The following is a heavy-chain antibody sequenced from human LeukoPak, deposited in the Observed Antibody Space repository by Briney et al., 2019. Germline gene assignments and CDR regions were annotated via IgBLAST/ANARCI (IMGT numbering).Heavy chain of an antibody. J-gene: IGHJ4*02. CDR3: AKDMSYGGYSGYDY. Sequence: GGSLRLSCAASGFTFSNYNMDWVRQAPGKGLEWVSSISSSSRYIYYEDSLKGRFTISRDNAKNSLYLQMNSLRAEDMALYYCAKDMSYGGYSGYDYWGQGPLVTVSS. D-gene: IGHD5-12*01. CDR1: GFTFSNYN. V-gene: IGHV3-21*04. CDR2: ISSSSRYI.